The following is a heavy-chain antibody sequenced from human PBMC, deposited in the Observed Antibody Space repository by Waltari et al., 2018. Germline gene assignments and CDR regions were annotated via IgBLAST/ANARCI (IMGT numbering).Heavy chain of an antibody. CDR2: IYYSGCT. D-gene: IGHD7-27*01. Sequence: QLQLQESGPGLVKPSETLSLTCTVSGGSISSSSYYWGWIRQPPWKGLEWIGSIYYSGCTYYNPSLKSRVTISVDTSKNHFSLKLSSVTAADTAVYYCARHPNWGSLPPYFDYWGQGTLVTVSS. V-gene: IGHV4-39*01. CDR3: ARHPNWGSLPPYFDY. J-gene: IGHJ4*02. CDR1: GGSISSSSYY.